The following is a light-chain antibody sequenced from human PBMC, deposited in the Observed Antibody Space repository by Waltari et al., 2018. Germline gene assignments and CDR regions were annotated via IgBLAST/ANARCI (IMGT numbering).Light chain of an antibody. J-gene: IGKJ5*01. CDR3: QQYDSTPIT. CDR1: RSFLYSYNNQNY. V-gene: IGKV4-1*01. CDR2: WAS. Sequence: IGLTNSPAPRVDSLGTESTIHVKCIRSFLYSYNNQNYLAWYQQKPGQPPKLLIYWASTRECGVPDRFSGSGSGTDFTLTSSSLQAEDVAVYYCQQYDSTPITFGQGTRLEIK.